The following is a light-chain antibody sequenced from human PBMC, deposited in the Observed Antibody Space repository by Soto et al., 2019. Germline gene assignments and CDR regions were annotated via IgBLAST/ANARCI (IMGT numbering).Light chain of an antibody. CDR1: QSINSD. J-gene: IGKJ4*01. Sequence: EIVMTQSPATLSVSPGERATLSCRASQSINSDLAWYQQKPGQAPRLLIYDASTRATGITARFSGSGSGTEFTLTISGLQSEDFAVYCCQQYNIWPLTFGGGTKVDIK. CDR3: QQYNIWPLT. V-gene: IGKV3-15*01. CDR2: DAS.